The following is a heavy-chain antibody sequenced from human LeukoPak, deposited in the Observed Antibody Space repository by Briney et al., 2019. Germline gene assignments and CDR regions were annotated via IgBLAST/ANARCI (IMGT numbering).Heavy chain of an antibody. D-gene: IGHD3-22*01. V-gene: IGHV4-39*01. CDR1: GGSISSSSYD. CDR2: IYYSGST. CDR3: AREPYYDSSGYYLNWFDP. Sequence: SETLSLTCTVSGGSISSSSYDWGWIRQPPGKGLEWVGSIYYSGSTYYNPSLKSRVTISVDTSKNQFSLKLSSVTAADTAVYYCAREPYYDSSGYYLNWFDPWGQGTLVTVSS. J-gene: IGHJ5*02.